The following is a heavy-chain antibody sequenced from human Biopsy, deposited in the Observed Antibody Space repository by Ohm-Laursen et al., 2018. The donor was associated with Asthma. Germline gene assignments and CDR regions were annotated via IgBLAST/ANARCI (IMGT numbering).Heavy chain of an antibody. CDR3: AKESGSNYAFDI. CDR2: ISYDGSNK. D-gene: IGHD1-1*01. V-gene: IGHV3-30*18. CDR1: GFTFSSYG. Sequence: SLRLSCSATGFTFSSYGMHWVRQAPGKGLVWVAVISYDGSNKYYADSVKGRFTISRDNSKNTLYLQMNSLRAEDTAVYYCAKESGSNYAFDIWGQGTMVTVSS. J-gene: IGHJ3*02.